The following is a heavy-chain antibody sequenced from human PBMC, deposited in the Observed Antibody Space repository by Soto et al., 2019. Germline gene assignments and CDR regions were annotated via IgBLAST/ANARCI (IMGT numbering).Heavy chain of an antibody. Sequence: GGSLRLSCAASGFTFSTYGMHWVRQAPGKGLEWVAVIWYDGSNKYYADPVKGRFTISGDTSKNTLYLQMNSLSAEDTAGYYCARDAIYGAHGGYFDYWGQGTLVTVSS. CDR1: GFTFSTYG. CDR2: IWYDGSNK. CDR3: ARDAIYGAHGGYFDY. V-gene: IGHV3-33*01. J-gene: IGHJ4*02. D-gene: IGHD4-17*01.